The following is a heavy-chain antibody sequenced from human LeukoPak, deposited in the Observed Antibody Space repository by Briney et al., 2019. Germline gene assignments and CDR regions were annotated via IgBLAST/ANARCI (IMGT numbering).Heavy chain of an antibody. V-gene: IGHV3-7*03. CDR1: GFTFSNYW. CDR3: ARHRTSGRYAAFDI. D-gene: IGHD6-19*01. J-gene: IGHJ3*02. CDR2: IKQDGSEK. Sequence: GGSLRLSCAASGFTFSNYWMSWVRQAPGKGLEWAANIKQDGSEKYYVDYVKGRFTVYRDNAKNSLYVQMNSLRAEDTAVYYCARHRTSGRYAAFDIWGQGTMVTVSS.